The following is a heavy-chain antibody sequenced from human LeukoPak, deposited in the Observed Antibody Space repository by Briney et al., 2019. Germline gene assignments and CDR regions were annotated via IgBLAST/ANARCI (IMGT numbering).Heavy chain of an antibody. J-gene: IGHJ4*02. CDR1: GGSISSSSYY. V-gene: IGHV4-39*01. CDR2: IYYSGST. CDR3: ARRGSGWYYFDY. Sequence: PSETLSLTCTVSGGSISSSSYYWGWIRQPPGKGLEWIGSIYYSGSTYYNPSLKSRVTISVDTSKNQFSLKLNSVTAADTAVYYCARRGSGWYYFDYWGQGTLVTVSS. D-gene: IGHD6-19*01.